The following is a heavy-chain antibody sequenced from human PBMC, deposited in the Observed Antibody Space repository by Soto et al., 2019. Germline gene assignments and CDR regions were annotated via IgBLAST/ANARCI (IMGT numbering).Heavy chain of an antibody. Sequence: QVQLVESGGGVVQPGRSLRLSCAASGFTFSSYAMHWVRQAPGKGLEWVAVISYDGSNKYYADSVKGRFTISRDNSKNTLYLQMNSLRAEDTAVYYCARGDIVVVVAANFDDWGQGTLVTVSS. CDR3: ARGDIVVVVAANFDD. CDR2: ISYDGSNK. CDR1: GFTFSSYA. J-gene: IGHJ4*02. D-gene: IGHD2-15*01. V-gene: IGHV3-30-3*01.